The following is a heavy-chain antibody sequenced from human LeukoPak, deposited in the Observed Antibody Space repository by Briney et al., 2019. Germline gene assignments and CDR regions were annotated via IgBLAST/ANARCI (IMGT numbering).Heavy chain of an antibody. D-gene: IGHD2-2*01. Sequence: ASVKVSCKASGYTFTIFDINWVRQATGQGLEWMGWMNYNSGNTGYAQKFQGRVIMTRNISISTAYMELSSLRSEDTAVYYCARGQKAGCSSTSCYYNYWGQGTLVTVSS. CDR3: ARGQKAGCSSTSCYYNY. V-gene: IGHV1-8*01. J-gene: IGHJ4*02. CDR2: MNYNSGNT. CDR1: GYTFTIFD.